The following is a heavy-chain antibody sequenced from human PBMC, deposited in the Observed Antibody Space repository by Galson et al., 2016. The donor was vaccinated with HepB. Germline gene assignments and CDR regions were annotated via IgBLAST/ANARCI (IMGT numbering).Heavy chain of an antibody. D-gene: IGHD3-22*01. CDR3: ARGLSSNYYYDRSGYYTVFDY. CDR2: ISIHSGNT. J-gene: IGHJ4*02. V-gene: IGHV1-18*01. Sequence: APGQGLEWMGWISIHSGNTDYAQKFQDRVTMTTDTSTSTVYMELSSLRSEDTAVYYCARGLSSNYYYDRSGYYTVFDYWGQGTLVTVSS.